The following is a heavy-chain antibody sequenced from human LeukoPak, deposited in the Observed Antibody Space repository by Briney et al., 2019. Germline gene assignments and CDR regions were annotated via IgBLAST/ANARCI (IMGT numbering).Heavy chain of an antibody. Sequence: SETLSLTCIVSGYSISSGYYWGWIRQPPGKGLEWIGSIYHSGGTYYNPSLKSRVSISVDTSNNQFSLKLSSVTAADTAVYYCVRAHRRSSSWDDYYYYYMDVWGKGTTVTISS. J-gene: IGHJ6*03. CDR1: GYSISSGYY. CDR3: VRAHRRSSSWDDYYYYYMDV. CDR2: IYHSGGT. D-gene: IGHD6-13*01. V-gene: IGHV4-38-2*02.